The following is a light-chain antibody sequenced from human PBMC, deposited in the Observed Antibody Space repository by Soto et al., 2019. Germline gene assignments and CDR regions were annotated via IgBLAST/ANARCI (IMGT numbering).Light chain of an antibody. Sequence: EIVITQSPVTLSVSPGERTTLSCRASQSVSSNLAWYQQRPGHAPRLLIYDASTRATGIPSRFSGSGSGTELTLTIRSLQSEDFAVYYCQQYSNWPPITFGQGTRLEI. V-gene: IGKV3-15*01. CDR3: QQYSNWPPIT. CDR1: QSVSSN. CDR2: DAS. J-gene: IGKJ5*01.